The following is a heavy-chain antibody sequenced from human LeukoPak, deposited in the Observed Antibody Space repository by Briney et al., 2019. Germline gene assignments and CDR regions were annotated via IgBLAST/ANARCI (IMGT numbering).Heavy chain of an antibody. Sequence: SETLSLTCAVYGVSFSGYYWSWIRQPPGKGLEWIGEINHSGSTNYNPSLKSRVTISVDTSKNQFSLKLSSVTAADTAVYYCARAVRGYSGSKYYFDYWGQGTLVTVSS. J-gene: IGHJ4*02. CDR1: GVSFSGYY. V-gene: IGHV4-34*01. D-gene: IGHD5-12*01. CDR2: INHSGST. CDR3: ARAVRGYSGSKYYFDY.